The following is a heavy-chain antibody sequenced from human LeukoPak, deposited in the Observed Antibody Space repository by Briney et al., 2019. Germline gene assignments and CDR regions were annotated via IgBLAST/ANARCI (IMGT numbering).Heavy chain of an antibody. CDR2: INSGGSTT. V-gene: IGHV3-74*01. CDR1: GFTFNNYW. D-gene: IGHD2/OR15-2a*01. Sequence: GGSLRLSCAASGFTFNNYWMHWVRQTPGKGLEWVSRINSGGSTTTYADSVKGRFTISRDNTKNMLYLQMNSLTAEDTAMYYCASLSQYPSAWFDPWGQGTLVTVSS. J-gene: IGHJ5*02. CDR3: ASLSQYPSAWFDP.